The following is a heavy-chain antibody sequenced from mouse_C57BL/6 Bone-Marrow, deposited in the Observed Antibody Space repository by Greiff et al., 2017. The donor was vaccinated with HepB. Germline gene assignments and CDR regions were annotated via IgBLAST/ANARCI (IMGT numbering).Heavy chain of an antibody. Sequence: VQLQQPGAELVKPGASVKLSCKASGYTFTSYWMQWVKQRPGQGLEWIGEIDPSDSYTNYNQKFKGKATLTVDTSSSTAYMQLSSLTSEDSAVYYCARGGAFFAYWGQGTLVTVSA. V-gene: IGHV1-50*01. J-gene: IGHJ3*01. CDR2: IDPSDSYT. CDR3: ARGGAFFAY. CDR1: GYTFTSYW.